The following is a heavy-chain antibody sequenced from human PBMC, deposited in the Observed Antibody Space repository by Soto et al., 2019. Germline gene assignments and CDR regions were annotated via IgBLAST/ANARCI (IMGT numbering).Heavy chain of an antibody. Sequence: PSETLSLTCAVYGGSFSGYYWSWIRQFPEKGLEWIGEMNHSGRSNQNPSLKSRVSISADTSKNQFSLRLRSVTAADTAMYYCARGAPDKNYFDSWGLGTLVTVSS. J-gene: IGHJ4*02. V-gene: IGHV4-34*01. CDR3: ARGAPDKNYFDS. CDR2: MNHSGRS. CDR1: GGSFSGYY.